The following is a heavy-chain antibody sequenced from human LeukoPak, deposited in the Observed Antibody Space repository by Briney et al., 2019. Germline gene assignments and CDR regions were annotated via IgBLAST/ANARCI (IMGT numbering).Heavy chain of an antibody. J-gene: IGHJ4*02. CDR1: GGSISSGGYY. CDR3: ARAFSSGWYPYSIGGLWFDY. Sequence: SETLSLTCAVSGGSISSGGYYWSWIRQPPGKGLEWIGYIYYTGSTNYNPSLKSRVTISVDTSKNQFSLKLSSVTAADTAVYYCARAFSSGWYPYSIGGLWFDYWGQGTLVTVSS. CDR2: IYYTGST. V-gene: IGHV4-61*08. D-gene: IGHD6-19*01.